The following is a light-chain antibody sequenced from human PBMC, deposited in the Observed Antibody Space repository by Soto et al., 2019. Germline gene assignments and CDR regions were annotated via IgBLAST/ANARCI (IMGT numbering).Light chain of an antibody. Sequence: SYELTQPPSVSVSPGQTARITCSGDTLTKQYSYWYQQKPGQAPVVVIYKDSERPSGIPERISGSSSGTTVTLTISGVQAEDEADYYCQSTDNSGTYVMFGGGTKLTVL. CDR3: QSTDNSGTYVM. CDR2: KDS. V-gene: IGLV3-25*02. CDR1: TLTKQY. J-gene: IGLJ3*02.